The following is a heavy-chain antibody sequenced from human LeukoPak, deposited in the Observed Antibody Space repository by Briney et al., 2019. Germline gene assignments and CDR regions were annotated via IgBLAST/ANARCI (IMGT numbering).Heavy chain of an antibody. D-gene: IGHD2-21*02. CDR1: GGSISSSSYY. V-gene: IGHV4-39*07. Sequence: SETLSLTCTVSGGSISSSSYYWGWLRQPPGKGLEWIGSIYYSGSTYYNPSLKSRVTISVDTSKNQFSLKLSSVTAADTAVYYCARDDGACGGDCYWAWGQGTLVTVSS. CDR2: IYYSGST. CDR3: ARDDGACGGDCYWA. J-gene: IGHJ5*02.